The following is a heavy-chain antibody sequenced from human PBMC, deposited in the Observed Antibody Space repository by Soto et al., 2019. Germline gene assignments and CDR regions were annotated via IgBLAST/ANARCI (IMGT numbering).Heavy chain of an antibody. V-gene: IGHV3-33*01. CDR3: ASTPTMGRGMLAY. CDR1: GFTVSSYG. D-gene: IGHD3-10*01. Sequence: QVQLVESGGGVVQPGRSLRLSCAASGFTVSSYGMHWVRQAPGKGLEWVAFIWYEGNNKYYADSVKGRFTISRDNSKNTLYLQMTSLRVEDTAVYYCASTPTMGRGMLAYWGQGTLVTVSS. CDR2: IWYEGNNK. J-gene: IGHJ4*02.